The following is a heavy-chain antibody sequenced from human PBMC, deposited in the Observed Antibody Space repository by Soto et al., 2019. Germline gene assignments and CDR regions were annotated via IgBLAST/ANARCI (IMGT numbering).Heavy chain of an antibody. CDR3: ARAVYGSGTLDV. D-gene: IGHD3-10*01. V-gene: IGHV5-51*01. Sequence: GESLKISCKTSGYSFISYWIGLVRQKPGKGLEWMGIIFPGDSDIRYSPSFEGQVTLSADKSTNTAFLQWTTLKASDSAIYYCARAVYGSGTLDVWGQGTTVTVSS. J-gene: IGHJ6*02. CDR2: IFPGDSDI. CDR1: GYSFISYW.